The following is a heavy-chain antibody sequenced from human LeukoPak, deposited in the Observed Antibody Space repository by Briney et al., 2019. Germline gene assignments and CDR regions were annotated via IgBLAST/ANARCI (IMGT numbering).Heavy chain of an antibody. D-gene: IGHD6-13*01. CDR2: ISSSISTI. V-gene: IGHV3-48*01. J-gene: IGHJ4*02. CDR3: ARDGPYTSSLGY. Sequence: GGSLRLSCAVSGFRVTNDYMNWVRQAPGKGLEWVSYISSSISTIYYADSVKGRFTISGDNAKNSLYLQMNSLRGEDTAVYYCARDGPYTSSLGYWGQGTLVTVSS. CDR1: GFRVTNDY.